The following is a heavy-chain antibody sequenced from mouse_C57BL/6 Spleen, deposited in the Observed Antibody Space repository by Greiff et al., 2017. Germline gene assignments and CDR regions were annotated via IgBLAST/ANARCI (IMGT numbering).Heavy chain of an antibody. V-gene: IGHV1-69*01. J-gene: IGHJ4*01. Sequence: QVQLQQPGAELVMPGASVKLSCKASGYTFTSYWMHWVKQRPGQGLEWIGEIDPSDSYTNYNQKFKGKSTLTVDKSSSTAYMQLSSLTSEDSAVYDCARGGVLRNYSAMDYWGQGTSVTVSS. CDR3: ARGGVLRNYSAMDY. D-gene: IGHD1-1*01. CDR2: IDPSDSYT. CDR1: GYTFTSYW.